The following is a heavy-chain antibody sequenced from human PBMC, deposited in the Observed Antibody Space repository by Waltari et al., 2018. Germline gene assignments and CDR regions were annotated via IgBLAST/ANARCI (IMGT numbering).Heavy chain of an antibody. CDR1: GLSFSNYW. D-gene: IGHD6-13*01. J-gene: IGHJ4*02. CDR2: IKQDGSGK. CDR3: TRGGRDSSWYWRD. V-gene: IGHV3-7*01. Sequence: EVQLVESGGGLAQPGGSLRLSCAASGLSFSNYWMNWVRQASGKGPEWVANIKQDGSGKYYMESVKGRFTISRDNAKNSLYLQMNNLRVEDTAVYYCTRGGRDSSWYWRDWGQGTLVTVSS.